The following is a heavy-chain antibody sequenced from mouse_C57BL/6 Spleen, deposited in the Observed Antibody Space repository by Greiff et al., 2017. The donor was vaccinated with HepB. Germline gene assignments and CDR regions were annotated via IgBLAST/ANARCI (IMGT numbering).Heavy chain of an antibody. D-gene: IGHD2-4*01. CDR2: IYPGDGDT. J-gene: IGHJ4*01. V-gene: IGHV1-82*01. CDR1: GYAFSSSW. Sequence: VQLQQSGPELVKPGASVKISCKASGYAFSSSWMNWVKQRPGKGLEWIGRIYPGDGDTNYNGKFKGKATLTADKSSSTAYMQLSSLTSEDSAVYFCARSEDYGAMDYWGQGTSVTVSS. CDR3: ARSEDYGAMDY.